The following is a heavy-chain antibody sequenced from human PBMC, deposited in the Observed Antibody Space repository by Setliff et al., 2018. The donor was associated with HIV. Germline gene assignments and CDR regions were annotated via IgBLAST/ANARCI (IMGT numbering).Heavy chain of an antibody. J-gene: IGHJ3*02. Sequence: ASVKVSCKASGYTFTSYAMHWVRQAPGQRLEWMGWINAGDGNTKYSQKFQGRVTITRDTSASTAYMELSSLRSEDTAVYYCARGGALLGYYYGSGSYPPDAFDIWGQGTMVTVSS. CDR3: ARGGALLGYYYGSGSYPPDAFDI. V-gene: IGHV1-3*01. CDR1: GYTFTSYA. D-gene: IGHD3-10*01. CDR2: INAGDGNT.